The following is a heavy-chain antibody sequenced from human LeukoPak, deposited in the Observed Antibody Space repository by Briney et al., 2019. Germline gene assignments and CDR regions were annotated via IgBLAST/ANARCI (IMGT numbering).Heavy chain of an antibody. J-gene: IGHJ3*02. CDR3: ARGVLMVYAVSVQNDAFDI. CDR2: INHSGST. D-gene: IGHD2-8*01. Sequence: PSETLSLTCAVYGGTFSGYYWRWIRQPPGKGLEGIGEINHSGSTNYNPSLKSRVTTSVDTSKNQFSLKRSSVTGADTAVYYCARGVLMVYAVSVQNDAFDIWGQGTMVTVSS. V-gene: IGHV4-34*01. CDR1: GGTFSGYY.